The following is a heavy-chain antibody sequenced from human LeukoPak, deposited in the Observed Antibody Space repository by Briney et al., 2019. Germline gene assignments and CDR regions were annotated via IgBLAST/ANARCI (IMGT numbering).Heavy chain of an antibody. CDR2: IYPGDSDT. CDR1: GYSFTTYW. D-gene: IGHD2-21*01. Sequence: GESLKISCKSSGYSFTTYWIAWVRQMPGKGLEWMGIIYPGDSDTRYSPSFQGQVTISADKSISTAYLQWTSLKASDSAMYYCARVLIRGDEIDYWGQGTLVTVSS. V-gene: IGHV5-51*01. CDR3: ARVLIRGDEIDY. J-gene: IGHJ4*02.